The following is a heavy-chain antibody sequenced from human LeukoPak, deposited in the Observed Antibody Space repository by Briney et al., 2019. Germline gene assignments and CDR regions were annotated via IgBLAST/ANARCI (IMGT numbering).Heavy chain of an antibody. J-gene: IGHJ4*02. CDR2: IYSGGST. CDR1: GFSFGDYY. V-gene: IGHV3-53*01. CDR3: ARDQKGFDY. Sequence: GGSLRLSCAASGFSFGDYYMTWIRQAPGKGLEWVSVIYSGGSTYYADSVKGRFTISRDNSKNTLYLQMNSLRAEDTAVYYCARDQKGFDYWGQGTLVTVSS.